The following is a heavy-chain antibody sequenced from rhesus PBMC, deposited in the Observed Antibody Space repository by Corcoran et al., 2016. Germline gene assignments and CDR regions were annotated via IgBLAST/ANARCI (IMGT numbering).Heavy chain of an antibody. CDR2: ISGSSGST. CDR3: ASVTAGLDY. V-gene: IGHV4-92*01. J-gene: IGHJ4*01. Sequence: QVQLQESGPELVKPSETLSLTCAVSGGPISSSNWWSWIRQPPGKRLEWIGRISGSSGSTSYNPSLKSRVTISTDTSKNQFSLKLSSVTAADTAVYYCASVTAGLDYWGQGVLVTVSS. D-gene: IGHD6S26*01. CDR1: GGPISSSNW.